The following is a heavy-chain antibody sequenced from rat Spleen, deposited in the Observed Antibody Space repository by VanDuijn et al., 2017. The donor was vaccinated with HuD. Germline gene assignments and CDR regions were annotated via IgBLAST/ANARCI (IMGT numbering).Heavy chain of an antibody. D-gene: IGHD1-2*01. V-gene: IGHV3-3*01. CDR3: ASGAIASLMDA. Sequence: EVQLQESGPGLVKPSQSLSLTCSVTGHSITNGYRWNWIRKFPGNKLEWMGYINSAGSTLYNPSLKSRISITRDTSKNQFFLQLNSVTTEDTATYYCASGAIASLMDAWGQGASVTVSS. CDR1: GHSITNGYR. J-gene: IGHJ4*01. CDR2: INSAGST.